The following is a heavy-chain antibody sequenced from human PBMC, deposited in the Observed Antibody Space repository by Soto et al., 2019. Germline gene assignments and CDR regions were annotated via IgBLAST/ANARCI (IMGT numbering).Heavy chain of an antibody. Sequence: GASVKVSCKASGFTFTSYGISWVRQAPGQGLEWMGWISAYTGNTNYAQKLQGRVAMTTDISTSTAYMELRSLRSDDTAVYYCARDVGFAAAGSWFDPWGQGTMVTVSS. CDR1: GFTFTSYG. D-gene: IGHD6-13*01. CDR3: ARDVGFAAAGSWFDP. V-gene: IGHV1-18*04. J-gene: IGHJ5*02. CDR2: ISAYTGNT.